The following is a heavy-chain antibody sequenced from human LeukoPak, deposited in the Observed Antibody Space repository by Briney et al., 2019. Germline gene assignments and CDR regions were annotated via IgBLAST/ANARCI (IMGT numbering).Heavy chain of an antibody. D-gene: IGHD6-19*01. CDR2: ISGSGGST. CDR1: GFTFSSYA. Sequence: PGGSLRLSCAAPGFTFSSYAMSWVRQAPGKGLEWVSAISGSGGSTYYADSVKGRFTISRDNAKNSLYLQMNSLRAEDTAVYYCARDSSGWYFDYWGQGTLVTVSS. CDR3: ARDSSGWYFDY. V-gene: IGHV3-23*01. J-gene: IGHJ4*02.